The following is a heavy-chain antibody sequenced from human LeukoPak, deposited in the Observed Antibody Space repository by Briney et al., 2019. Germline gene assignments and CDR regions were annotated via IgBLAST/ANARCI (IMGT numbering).Heavy chain of an antibody. Sequence: GRSLRLSCAASGFTFSSYSMNWVRQAPGKGLEWVSYISSSSSYIYYADSVKGRFTISRDNAKNSLYLQMNSLRAEDTAVYYCARDGYQLVHDAFDIWGQGTMVAVSS. J-gene: IGHJ3*02. CDR1: GFTFSSYS. CDR2: ISSSSSYI. V-gene: IGHV3-21*01. CDR3: ARDGYQLVHDAFDI. D-gene: IGHD2-2*01.